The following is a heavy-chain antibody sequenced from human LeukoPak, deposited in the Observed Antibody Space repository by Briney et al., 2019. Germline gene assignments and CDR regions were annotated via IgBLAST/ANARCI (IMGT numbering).Heavy chain of an antibody. CDR1: GFTFSNYA. CDR2: ISSCGRNT. V-gene: IGHV3-23*01. Sequence: GVPLRLSCGASGFTFSNYAKSCVRQAPGGGLEWVSTISSCGRNTHYADSVQGRFTISRDDSKNTLHLQMSSLRVEDTAVYYCAKDVGEVFFDYWGQGTLVTVSS. CDR3: AKDVGEVFFDY. J-gene: IGHJ4*02. D-gene: IGHD1-14*01.